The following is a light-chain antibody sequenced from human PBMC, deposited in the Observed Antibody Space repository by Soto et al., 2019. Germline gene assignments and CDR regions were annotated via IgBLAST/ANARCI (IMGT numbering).Light chain of an antibody. CDR1: SSDVGTYNY. Sequence: QSVLTQPASVSGSPGQSITNSCTGTSSDVGTYNYVSWYQHHPGKAPKLIIYEVSNRPSGVSNRFSGSKSGSTASLTISGLQAEDEADYHCTSYTRDTALVFGTGTKLTVL. J-gene: IGLJ1*01. CDR3: TSYTRDTALV. CDR2: EVS. V-gene: IGLV2-14*01.